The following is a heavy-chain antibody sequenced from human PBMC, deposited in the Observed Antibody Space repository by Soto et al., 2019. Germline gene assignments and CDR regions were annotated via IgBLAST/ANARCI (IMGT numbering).Heavy chain of an antibody. J-gene: IGHJ4*02. CDR2: IDESGDRK. CDR1: GFIFRNYY. CDR3: AIVTQNASPRRAH. Sequence: EVQLLESGGGLVQPGESLRLSCAVSGFIFRNYYMSWVRQAPGKGPEWVSGIDESGDRKYYAASMEGRVTISRDNSKDTLYLKMNSRKADDTAVYYGAIVTQNASPRRAHWGQGTLVTVSS. D-gene: IGHD2-21*02. V-gene: IGHV3-23*01.